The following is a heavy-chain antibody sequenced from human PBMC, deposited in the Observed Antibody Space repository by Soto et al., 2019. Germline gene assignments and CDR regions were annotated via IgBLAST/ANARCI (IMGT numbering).Heavy chain of an antibody. CDR2: IYYSGST. CDR3: AGYCSSTSCMRVGY. Sequence: QLQLQESGPGLVKPSETLSLTCTVSGGSISSSSYYWGWIRQPPGKGLEWIGSIYYSGSTYYNPSRKSRVTITVDTSKNQFSLKLSSVTAADTAVYYCAGYCSSTSCMRVGYWGQGTLVTVSS. J-gene: IGHJ4*02. D-gene: IGHD2-2*03. V-gene: IGHV4-39*01. CDR1: GGSISSSSYY.